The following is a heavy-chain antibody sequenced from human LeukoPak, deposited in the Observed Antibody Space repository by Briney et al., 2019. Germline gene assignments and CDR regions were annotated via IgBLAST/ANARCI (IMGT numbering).Heavy chain of an antibody. CDR1: GFTFSSYG. CDR2: ISGSGGST. V-gene: IGHV3-23*01. J-gene: IGHJ6*03. CDR3: AREWVWFGELLWGYMDV. Sequence: GGTLRLSCAASGFTFSSYGMSWVRQAPGKGLEWVSAISGSGGSTYYADSVKGRFTISRDNAKNSLYLQMNSLRAEDTAVYYCAREWVWFGELLWGYMDVWGKGTTVTVSS. D-gene: IGHD3-10*01.